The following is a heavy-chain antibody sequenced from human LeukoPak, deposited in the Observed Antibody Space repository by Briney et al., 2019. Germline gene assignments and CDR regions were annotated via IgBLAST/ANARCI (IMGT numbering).Heavy chain of an antibody. CDR1: GFTFSDYN. CDR3: ARIDYGARHYYYYMDV. J-gene: IGHJ6*03. CDR2: ISRSGSTK. Sequence: GGSLRLSCAASGFTFSDYNMRWIRQAPGKGLEWVSSISRSGSTKYYADPVKGRFTISRDNAKNSLYLQMNSLRAEDTAVYYCARIDYGARHYYYYMDVWGKGTTVTISS. V-gene: IGHV3-11*01. D-gene: IGHD4-17*01.